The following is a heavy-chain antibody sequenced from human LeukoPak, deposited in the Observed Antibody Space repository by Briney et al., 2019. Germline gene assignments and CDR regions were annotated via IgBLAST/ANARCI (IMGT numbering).Heavy chain of an antibody. V-gene: IGHV1-69*06. CDR1: GGTFSSYA. CDR2: IIPIFGTA. J-gene: IGHJ2*01. Sequence: GASVKVSCKASGGTFSSYAISWVRQAPGQGLEWMGGIIPIFGTANYAQKFQGRVTITADKSTSTAYMELSSLRSEDTAVYYCARGDYGDYGMGTWYFDLWGRGTLVTVSS. CDR3: ARGDYGDYGMGTWYFDL. D-gene: IGHD4-17*01.